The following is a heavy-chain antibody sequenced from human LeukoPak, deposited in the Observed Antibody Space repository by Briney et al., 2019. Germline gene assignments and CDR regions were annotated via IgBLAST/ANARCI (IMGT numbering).Heavy chain of an antibody. V-gene: IGHV3-15*01. CDR2: IKSKTDGGTT. CDR3: TTDVVVDDILTGYSDYYGMDV. D-gene: IGHD3-9*01. CDR1: GFTFSNAW. Sequence: GGSLRLSCAASGFTFSNAWMSWVRQAPGKGLEWVGRIKSKTDGGTTDYAAPVKGRFTISRDDSKNTLYLQMNSLKTEDTAVYYCTTDVVVDDILTGYSDYYGMDVWGQGTTVTVSS. J-gene: IGHJ6*02.